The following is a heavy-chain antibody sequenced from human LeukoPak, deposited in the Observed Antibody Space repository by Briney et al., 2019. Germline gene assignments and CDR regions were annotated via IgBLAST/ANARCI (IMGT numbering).Heavy chain of an antibody. CDR1: GFTFSSYA. D-gene: IGHD5-18*01. J-gene: IGHJ4*02. V-gene: IGHV3-64*01. CDR2: ISSNGGST. Sequence: PGGSLRLSCAASGFTFSSYAMHWVRQAPGKGLEYVSAISSNGGSTYYANSVKGRFTISRDNSKNTLYLQMGSLRAEDMAVYYCARTQSFSDTAMVSYMDYWGQGTLVTVSS. CDR3: ARTQSFSDTAMVSYMDY.